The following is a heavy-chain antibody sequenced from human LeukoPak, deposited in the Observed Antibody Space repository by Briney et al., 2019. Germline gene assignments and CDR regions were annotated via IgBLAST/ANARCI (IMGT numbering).Heavy chain of an antibody. CDR1: GGSISSYY. D-gene: IGHD3-9*01. Sequence: PSEALSLTCTVSGGSISSYYWSWIRQPPGKGLEWIGNIYYSGTTNYNPSLKRRVTISVDTSKNQFSLKLSSVTAADTAVYSCARHYDILTGYRTDAFDMWGQGTMVTVSS. V-gene: IGHV4-59*08. J-gene: IGHJ3*02. CDR3: ARHYDILTGYRTDAFDM. CDR2: IYYSGTT.